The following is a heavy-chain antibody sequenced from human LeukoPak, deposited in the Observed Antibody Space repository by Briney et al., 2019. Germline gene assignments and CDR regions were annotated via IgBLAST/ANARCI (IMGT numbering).Heavy chain of an antibody. D-gene: IGHD2-15*01. J-gene: IGHJ3*02. V-gene: IGHV4-34*01. CDR1: GGSFSGYY. Sequence: KPSETLSLTCAVYGGSFSGYYWSWIRQPPGKGLGRIGEINHSGSTNYNPSLKSRVTISVDTSKNQFSLKLSSVTAADTAVYYCARGYCSGGSCYDAFDIWGQGTMVTVSS. CDR2: INHSGST. CDR3: ARGYCSGGSCYDAFDI.